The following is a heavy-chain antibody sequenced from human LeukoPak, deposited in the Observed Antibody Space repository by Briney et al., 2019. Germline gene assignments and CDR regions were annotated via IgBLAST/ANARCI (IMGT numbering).Heavy chain of an antibody. V-gene: IGHV3-73*01. CDR3: VRLGGGDAFDI. Sequence: PGGSLRLSCAASGFTFGRFAMHWVRQAPGKGLEWVGRIRSKANGYTTAYGETVKGRFTITRDDSKRSAFVQMSSLKSEDTAVYYCVRLGGGDAFDIWGPGTRVTVSS. D-gene: IGHD2-15*01. CDR1: GFTFGRFA. J-gene: IGHJ3*02. CDR2: IRSKANGYTT.